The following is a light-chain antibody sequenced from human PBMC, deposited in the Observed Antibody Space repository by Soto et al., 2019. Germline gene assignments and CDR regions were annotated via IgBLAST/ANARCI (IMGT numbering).Light chain of an antibody. CDR1: QSVLYSSNNKNY. J-gene: IGKJ2*01. V-gene: IGKV4-1*01. Sequence: DIVMTQSPDSLAVSLGERATINCKSSQSVLYSSNNKNYLAWYQQKPRQPPKLLIYWASTRESGVPDRFSGSGSGTDFTLTISRLQAEDVAVYYWQQYNTIPYTFGQGPRLEIK. CDR3: QQYNTIPYT. CDR2: WAS.